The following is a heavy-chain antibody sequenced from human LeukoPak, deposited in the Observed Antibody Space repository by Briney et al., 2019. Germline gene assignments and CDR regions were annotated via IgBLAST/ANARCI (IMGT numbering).Heavy chain of an antibody. V-gene: IGHV5-51*01. D-gene: IGHD4-17*01. CDR2: IYPGDSGT. J-gene: IGHJ2*01. Sequence: GESLNISCRGSGYSFSSYWIGWVRQMPGKGLEWMGIIYPGDSGTRNSPSFQGQVTISADKSISTAYLQWSSLKASDTAMYYCARAVTLGYFDLWGRGTLVTVSS. CDR3: ARAVTLGYFDL. CDR1: GYSFSSYW.